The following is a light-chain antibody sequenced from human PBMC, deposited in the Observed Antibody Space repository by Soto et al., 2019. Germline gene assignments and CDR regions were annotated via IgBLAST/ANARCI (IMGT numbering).Light chain of an antibody. Sequence: QSALTQPASVSGSPGQSITISCTGTSSDVGGYNYVSWYQQHPGKAPKLMIYGVTNRPSGVSNRFSGSKSGNTASLTISGLQADDEADYYCSSYTSGTTLSVIFGGGTKLTVL. CDR2: GVT. CDR1: SSDVGGYNY. CDR3: SSYTSGTTLSVI. J-gene: IGLJ2*01. V-gene: IGLV2-14*01.